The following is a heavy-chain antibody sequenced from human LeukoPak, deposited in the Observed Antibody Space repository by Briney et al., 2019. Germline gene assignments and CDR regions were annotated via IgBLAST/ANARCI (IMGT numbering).Heavy chain of an antibody. Sequence: GGSLRLSCAASGFTFSSYTMNWVRQAPGKGLEWVSYISSSSSTIYYADSVKGRFTISRDNAKNSLYLQMSSLRAEDTAVYYCAGSETTGYIPREWDYWYFDVWGRGTLVTVSS. CDR2: ISSSSSTI. CDR3: AGSETTGYIPREWDYWYFDV. V-gene: IGHV3-48*01. D-gene: IGHD1-1*01. CDR1: GFTFSSYT. J-gene: IGHJ2*01.